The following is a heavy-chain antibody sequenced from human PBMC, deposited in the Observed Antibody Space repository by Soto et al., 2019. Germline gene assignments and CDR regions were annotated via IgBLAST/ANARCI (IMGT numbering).Heavy chain of an antibody. J-gene: IGHJ4*02. Sequence: QVQLQESGPGLVKPSGTLSVTCAVSGGSISSSKWWTWVRQPPGKGLEWIGEIYHSGTTNYNPSLKSRVVISGDRSRNHLSLTMSSVTAAVTAVYYCAIPATSDFDYWGQGILVTVTS. CDR1: GGSISSSKW. CDR2: IYHSGTT. V-gene: IGHV4-4*02. D-gene: IGHD4-4*01. CDR3: AIPATSDFDY.